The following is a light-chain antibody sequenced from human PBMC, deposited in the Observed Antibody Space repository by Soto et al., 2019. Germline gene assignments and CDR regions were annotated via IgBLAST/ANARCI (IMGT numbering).Light chain of an antibody. CDR2: DAF. CDR3: QQYNSYSYT. V-gene: IGKV1-5*01. CDR1: QSINIW. Sequence: DIQMTQSPSTLSASVGDRVTITCRASQSINIWLAWYQQKPGKAPKFLIYDAFTLESGVPSRFSGSGSGTEFTLTISSLQPDDFATYYCQQYNSYSYTFGQGTKLEIK. J-gene: IGKJ2*01.